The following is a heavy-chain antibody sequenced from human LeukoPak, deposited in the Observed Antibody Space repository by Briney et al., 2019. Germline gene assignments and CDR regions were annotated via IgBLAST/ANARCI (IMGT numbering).Heavy chain of an antibody. CDR1: GDSVSSNSAA. CDR3: ARSGRRGYSGYDYENYFDY. CDR2: TYYRSKWYN. Sequence: SQTLSLTCAISGDSVSSNSAAWNWIRQSPSRGLEWLGRTYYRSKWYNDYVVSVKSRITINPDTSKNQFSLQLNSVTPEDTAVYYCARSGRRGYSGYDYENYFDYWGQGTLVTVSS. V-gene: IGHV6-1*01. D-gene: IGHD5-12*01. J-gene: IGHJ4*02.